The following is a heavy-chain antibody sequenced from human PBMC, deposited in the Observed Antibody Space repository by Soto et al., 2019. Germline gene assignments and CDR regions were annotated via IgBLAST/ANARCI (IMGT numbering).Heavy chain of an antibody. CDR1: GGTFSRYG. CDR2: IIPIFGTA. V-gene: IGHV1-69*12. D-gene: IGHD1-1*01. Sequence: QVQLVQSGAEVKKPGSSVKVSCKASGGTFSRYGISWVRQAPGQGLEWMGGIIPIFGTANYAQKFQGRVTITGDESTSTAYMELSSLRSEDTAVSYCASQTGTTGNYYYGMDVWGQGTTVTVSS. J-gene: IGHJ6*02. CDR3: ASQTGTTGNYYYGMDV.